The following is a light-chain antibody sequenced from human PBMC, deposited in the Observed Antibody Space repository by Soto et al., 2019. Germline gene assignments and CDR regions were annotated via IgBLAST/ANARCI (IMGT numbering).Light chain of an antibody. Sequence: NFMLTQPHSVSESPGKTVTISCTRSSDSIASNYVQWYQQRPGSAPTTVIYEDNQRPSGVPDRFSGSIDSSSNSASLTISGLKTEDEADYYCQSYDSSNQGVFGGGTKVTVL. CDR2: EDN. J-gene: IGLJ2*01. CDR1: SDSIASNY. CDR3: QSYDSSNQGV. V-gene: IGLV6-57*03.